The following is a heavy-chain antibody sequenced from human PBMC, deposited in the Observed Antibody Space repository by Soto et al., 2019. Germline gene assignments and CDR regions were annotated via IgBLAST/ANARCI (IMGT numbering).Heavy chain of an antibody. CDR1: GFTFSSYG. CDR2: IWYDGSNK. CDR3: ARGGDYGDYEGGFDY. Sequence: QVQLVESGGGVVQPGRSLRLSCAASGFTFSSYGMHWVRQAPGKGLEWVAVIWYDGSNKYYADSVKGRFTISRDNSKNTLYLQMNSLRAEDTAVYYCARGGDYGDYEGGFDYWGQGTLVTVSS. D-gene: IGHD4-17*01. V-gene: IGHV3-33*01. J-gene: IGHJ4*02.